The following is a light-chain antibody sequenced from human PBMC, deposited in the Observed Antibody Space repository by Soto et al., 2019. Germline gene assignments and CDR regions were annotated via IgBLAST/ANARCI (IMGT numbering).Light chain of an antibody. CDR2: GAS. V-gene: IGKV3-20*01. CDR3: QQYNNWTRT. CDR1: HNVDSNY. Sequence: EIVLTQSPGTLALSPGEGATLSCRASHNVDSNYLAWYQQKPGQAPRIILFGASGRATGIPDRFSGSGSGTEFTLTISSLQSGDFAVYYCQQYNNWTRTFGQGTKVDI. J-gene: IGKJ1*01.